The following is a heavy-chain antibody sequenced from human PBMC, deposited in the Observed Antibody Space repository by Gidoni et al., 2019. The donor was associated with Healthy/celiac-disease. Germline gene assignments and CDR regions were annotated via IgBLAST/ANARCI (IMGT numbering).Heavy chain of an antibody. Sequence: QVQLVESGGGVVQPGRSLRLSCAASGFTSSSYGMHWVRQAPGKGLEWVAVISYDVSNKYYADSVKGRFTTSRDNSKNTLYLQMNSLRAEDTAVYYCAKNIISLYYYYGMDVWGQGTTVTVSS. CDR2: ISYDVSNK. CDR1: GFTSSSYG. D-gene: IGHD3-10*01. V-gene: IGHV3-30*18. CDR3: AKNIISLYYYYGMDV. J-gene: IGHJ6*02.